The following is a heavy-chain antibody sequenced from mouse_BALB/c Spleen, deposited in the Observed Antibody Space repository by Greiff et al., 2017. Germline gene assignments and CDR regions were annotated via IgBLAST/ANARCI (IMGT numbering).Heavy chain of an antibody. CDR2: IYPGDGDT. J-gene: IGHJ4*01. CDR3: ARRLRYAMDY. V-gene: IGHV1-87*01. Sequence: VQLQQSGAELARPGASVKLSCKASGYTFTSYWMQWVKQRPGQGLEWIGAIYPGDGDTRYTQKFKGKATLTADKSSSTAYMQLSSLASEDSAVYYCARRLRYAMDYWGQGTSVTVSS. D-gene: IGHD2-2*01. CDR1: GYTFTSYW.